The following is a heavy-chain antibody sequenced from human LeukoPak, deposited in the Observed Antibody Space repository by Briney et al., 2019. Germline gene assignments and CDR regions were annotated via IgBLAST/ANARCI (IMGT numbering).Heavy chain of an antibody. CDR3: VSIGSTSPGNWYNLFDQ. Sequence: GGSLRLSCVVSGFTFSNNYMSWVRQAPRKRLEWVSLIYSGGSTYYADSVKGRFTISRDNAKNSLYLQMNSLRVEDTALYYCVSIGSTSPGNWYNLFDQWGQGTLVTVSS. D-gene: IGHD2-2*01. V-gene: IGHV3-53*01. CDR2: IYSGGST. CDR1: GFTFSNNY. J-gene: IGHJ5*02.